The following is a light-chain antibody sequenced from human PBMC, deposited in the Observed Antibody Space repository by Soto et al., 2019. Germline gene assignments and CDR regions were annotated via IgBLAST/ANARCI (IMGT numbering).Light chain of an antibody. CDR3: QHYNSYSEA. CDR2: KAS. CDR1: QTISSC. Sequence: IQMTQSPSTLSGSVGDRVTITCRASQTISSCLAWYQQKPGKAPKLLIYKASTLKSGVQSRFSGSGSGTEFTLTISSLQPDDFATYYCQHYNSYSEAFGQGTKVDIK. J-gene: IGKJ1*01. V-gene: IGKV1-5*03.